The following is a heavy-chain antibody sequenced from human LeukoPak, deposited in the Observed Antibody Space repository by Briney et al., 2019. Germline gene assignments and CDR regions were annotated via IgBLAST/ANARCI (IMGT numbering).Heavy chain of an antibody. CDR2: IQQDGSEK. Sequence: PGGSLRLSCAASGFTFSSYWMIWVRQAPGKGLEWVANIQQDGSEKYYVDSVKGRFTISRDNAENSLYLQMNSLRAEDTAVYYCARNPPRYFNWGQGTLVTVSS. V-gene: IGHV3-7*05. D-gene: IGHD1-26*01. CDR1: GFTFSSYW. J-gene: IGHJ4*02. CDR3: ARNPPRYFN.